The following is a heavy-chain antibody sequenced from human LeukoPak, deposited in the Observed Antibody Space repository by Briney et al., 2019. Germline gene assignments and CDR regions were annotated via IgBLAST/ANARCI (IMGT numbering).Heavy chain of an antibody. CDR3: ARGAIASPNDAFDI. V-gene: IGHV3-30-3*01. CDR1: GFTFSSYA. Sequence: GGSLRRSCAASGFTFSSYAMHWVRQAPGKGLEWVAVISYDGSNKYYADSVKGRFTISRDNSKNTLYLQMNSLRAEDTAVYYCARGAIASPNDAFDIWGQGTMVTVSS. J-gene: IGHJ3*02. CDR2: ISYDGSNK.